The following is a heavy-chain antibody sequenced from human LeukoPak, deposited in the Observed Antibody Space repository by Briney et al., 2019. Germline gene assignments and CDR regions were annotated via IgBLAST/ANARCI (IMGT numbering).Heavy chain of an antibody. CDR2: FYHGGSP. CDR1: GYSISTGYY. V-gene: IGHV4-38-2*02. J-gene: IGHJ6*03. CDR3: ARERWELPYYNYYMDV. Sequence: SETLCLTCTVSGYSISTGYYWDWIRQPPGKGREGIGTFYHGGSPYYNPSLKSRFTISVDTSKNQFSLKLSSLTAADTAVYYCARERWELPYYNYYMDVWGKGTTITISS. D-gene: IGHD1-26*01.